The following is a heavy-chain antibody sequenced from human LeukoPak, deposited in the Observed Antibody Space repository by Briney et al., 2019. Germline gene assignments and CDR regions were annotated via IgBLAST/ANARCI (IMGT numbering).Heavy chain of an antibody. CDR2: IYYSGST. CDR1: GGSISSYY. V-gene: IGHV4-59*01. D-gene: IGHD3-22*01. J-gene: IGHJ3*02. Sequence: SETLSLTCTVSGGSISSYYWSWIRQPPGKGLEWIGYIYYSGSTNYNPSLKSRVTISVDTSKNQFSLKLSSVTAADTAVYYCARGRSTYYYDSSGYYGAFDIWGQGTMVTVSS. CDR3: ARGRSTYYYDSSGYYGAFDI.